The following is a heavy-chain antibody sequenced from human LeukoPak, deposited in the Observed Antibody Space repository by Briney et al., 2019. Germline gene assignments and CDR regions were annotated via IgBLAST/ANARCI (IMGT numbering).Heavy chain of an antibody. D-gene: IGHD2-2*01. CDR2: ISSSGFST. J-gene: IGHJ6*03. Sequence: GGSLRLSCAASGFTFSSYAMSWVRQAPGKGLEWVSGISSSGFSTYYADSVKGRFTISRDNSKNTLYLQTNSLRAEDTAVYYCAKSLESTNYYYHMDVWGKGTTVTISS. CDR3: AKSLESTNYYYHMDV. CDR1: GFTFSSYA. V-gene: IGHV3-23*01.